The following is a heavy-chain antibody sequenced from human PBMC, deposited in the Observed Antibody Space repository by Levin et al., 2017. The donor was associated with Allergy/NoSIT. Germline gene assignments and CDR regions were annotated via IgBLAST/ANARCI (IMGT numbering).Heavy chain of an antibody. CDR1: GYTFTSYG. CDR2: ISAYNGNT. CDR3: ARRKAAAGTSWFDP. J-gene: IGHJ5*02. V-gene: IGHV1-18*01. D-gene: IGHD6-13*01. Sequence: GGSLRLSCKASGYTFTSYGISWVRQAPGQGLEWMGWISAYNGNTNYAQKLQGRVTMTTDTSTSTAYMELRSLRSDDTAVYYCARRKAAAGTSWFDPWGQGTLVTVSS.